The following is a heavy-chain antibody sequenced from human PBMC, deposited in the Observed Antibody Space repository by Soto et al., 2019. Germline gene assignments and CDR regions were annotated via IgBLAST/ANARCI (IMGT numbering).Heavy chain of an antibody. D-gene: IGHD2-2*02. CDR2: IIPIFGTA. Sequence: PSLKVSCKASGGTVSSYGISWMRRAPGQGHEWMGGIIPIFGTANYAQKFQGRVTITADKSTSTAYMELSSLRSEDTAVYYCARGRVPYCSSTSCYIPARFDPWGQGTLVTVSS. CDR3: ARGRVPYCSSTSCYIPARFDP. V-gene: IGHV1-69*06. CDR1: GGTVSSYG. J-gene: IGHJ5*02.